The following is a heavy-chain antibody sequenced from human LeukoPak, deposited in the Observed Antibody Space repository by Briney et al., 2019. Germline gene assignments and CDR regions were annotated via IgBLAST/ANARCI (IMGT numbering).Heavy chain of an antibody. CDR2: INSDGSST. D-gene: IGHD6-19*01. V-gene: IGHV3-74*01. J-gene: IGHJ4*02. CDR1: GFTFSSYW. CDR3: ASRVNSGWSFDY. Sequence: GGSLRLSCAASGFTFSSYWVHWVRQVPGKGLVWVSRINSDGSSTSYADSVKGRFTISRDNAKNTLYLQMNSLRAEDTAVYYCASRVNSGWSFDYWGQGTLVTVSS.